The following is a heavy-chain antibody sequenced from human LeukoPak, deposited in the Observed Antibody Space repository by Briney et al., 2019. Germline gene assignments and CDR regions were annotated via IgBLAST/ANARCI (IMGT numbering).Heavy chain of an antibody. CDR2: INGNGGGS. CDR1: GFTFSSYS. CDR3: AKFEWELPFDY. V-gene: IGHV3-23*01. Sequence: GGSLRLSCAASGFTFSSYSMNWVRQAPGKGLEWVSSINGNGGGSYYIDSVKGRFTVSRDNSENTLYLQMNSLRAEDTAVYYCAKFEWELPFDYWGQGTLVTVSS. J-gene: IGHJ4*02. D-gene: IGHD1-26*01.